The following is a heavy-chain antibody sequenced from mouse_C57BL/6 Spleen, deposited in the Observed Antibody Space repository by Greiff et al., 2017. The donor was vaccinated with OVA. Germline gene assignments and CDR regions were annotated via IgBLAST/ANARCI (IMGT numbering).Heavy chain of an antibody. J-gene: IGHJ4*01. D-gene: IGHD1-1*01. CDR3: APITTVVAYYYAMDY. V-gene: IGHV3-6*01. CDR1: GYSITSGYY. Sequence: EVQLVESGPGLVKPSQSLSLTCSVTGYSITSGYYWNWIRQFPGNKLEWMCYISYAGSNNYNPSLKNRISITRDTSKNQFFLKLNSVTTEDTATYYCAPITTVVAYYYAMDYWGQGTSVTVSS. CDR2: ISYAGSN.